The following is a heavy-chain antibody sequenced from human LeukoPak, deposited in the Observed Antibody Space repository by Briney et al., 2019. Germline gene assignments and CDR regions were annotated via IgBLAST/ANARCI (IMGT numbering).Heavy chain of an antibody. CDR3: AKEGDYYGSGSYYY. CDR1: GFTFSSYA. V-gene: IGHV3-23*01. CDR2: ISGSGGST. Sequence: GGSLGLSCAASGFTFSSYAMSWVRQAPGKGLEWVSAISGSGGSTYYADSVKGRFTISRDNSKNTLYLQMNSLRAEDTAVYYCAKEGDYYGSGSYYYWGQGTLVTVSS. D-gene: IGHD3-10*01. J-gene: IGHJ4*02.